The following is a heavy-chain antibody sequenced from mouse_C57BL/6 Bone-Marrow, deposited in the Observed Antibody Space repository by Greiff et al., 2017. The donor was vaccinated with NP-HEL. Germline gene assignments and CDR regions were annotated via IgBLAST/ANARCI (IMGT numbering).Heavy chain of an antibody. J-gene: IGHJ3*01. V-gene: IGHV14-4*01. CDR1: GFNIKDDC. Sequence: EVQLQQSGAELVRPGASVKLSCTASGFNIKDDCMHWVKQRPEQGLEWIGWIDPGNGDTEYDSKFQGKATITADTSSNTAYLQLSSLASEDTAVYYCTSIVYDYDGFAYWGQGTLVTVSA. D-gene: IGHD2-4*01. CDR2: IDPGNGDT. CDR3: TSIVYDYDGFAY.